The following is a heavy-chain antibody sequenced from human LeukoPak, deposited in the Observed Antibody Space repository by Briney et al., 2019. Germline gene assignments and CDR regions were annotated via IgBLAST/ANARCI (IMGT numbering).Heavy chain of an antibody. D-gene: IGHD5-18*01. V-gene: IGHV4-59*08. CDR1: GGSISGYY. CDR3: ARQSDTYGFDY. J-gene: IGHJ4*02. Sequence: SETLSLTCTVSGGSISGYYWSWIRQPSGKGLEWIGYIYYSGSTNYNPSLKSRVTISVDTSKNQFSLKLSSVTAADTAVYYCARQSDTYGFDYWGQGTLVTVSS. CDR2: IYYSGST.